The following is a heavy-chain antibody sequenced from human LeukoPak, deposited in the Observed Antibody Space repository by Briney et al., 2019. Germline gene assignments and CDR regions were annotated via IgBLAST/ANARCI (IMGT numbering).Heavy chain of an antibody. CDR2: IYSGGST. V-gene: IGHV3-53*01. D-gene: IGHD3-22*01. CDR1: GFTVSSNY. CDR3: ARDPFENYCDSSREAY. Sequence: GGSLRLSCAASGFTVSSNYMSWVRQAPGKGLEWVSVIYSGGSTYYADSVKGRFTISRDNSKNTLYLQMNSLRAEDTAVYYCARDPFENYCDSSREAYWGQGTLVTVSS. J-gene: IGHJ4*02.